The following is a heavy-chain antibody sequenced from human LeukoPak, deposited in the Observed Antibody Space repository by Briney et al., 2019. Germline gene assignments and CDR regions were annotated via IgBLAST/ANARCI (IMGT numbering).Heavy chain of an antibody. CDR2: IYYSGST. D-gene: IGHD3-10*01. J-gene: IGHJ6*04. CDR1: GGSISTYY. V-gene: IGHV4-59*01. CDR3: ATSYYYASGSLWNGMDV. Sequence: SETLSLTCTVSGGSISTYYWSWIRQPPGKGLEWIGYIYYSGSTDYNPSLKSRVTISVDTSKNQFPLKLSSVTAADTAVYYCATSYYYASGSLWNGMDVWGKGTTVIVSS.